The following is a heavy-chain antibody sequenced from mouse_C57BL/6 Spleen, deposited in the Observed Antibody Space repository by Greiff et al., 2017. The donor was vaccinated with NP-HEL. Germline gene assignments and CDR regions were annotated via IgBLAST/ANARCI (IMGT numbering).Heavy chain of an antibody. CDR2: IYPSDSET. V-gene: IGHV1-61*01. J-gene: IGHJ4*01. CDR1: GYTFTSYW. CDR3: ARGDGTNYAMDY. Sequence: QVQLQQPGAELVRPGSSVKLSCKASGYTFTSYWMDWVKQRPGQGLEWIGNIYPSDSETHYNQKFKDKATLTVDKSSSTAYMQLSSLTSEDSAVYYCARGDGTNYAMDYWGQGTSVTVSS. D-gene: IGHD2-1*01.